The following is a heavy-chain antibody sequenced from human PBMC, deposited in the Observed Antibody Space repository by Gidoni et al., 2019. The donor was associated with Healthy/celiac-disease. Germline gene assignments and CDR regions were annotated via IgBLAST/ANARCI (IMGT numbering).Heavy chain of an antibody. CDR2: IWYDGSNK. V-gene: IGHV3-33*01. CDR3: ARASRPINYYYGMDV. CDR1: GFTFSSYG. J-gene: IGHJ6*02. Sequence: QVQLVESGGGVVQPGRSLRLSCAASGFTFSSYGMHWVRQAPGKGLEWVAVIWYDGSNKYYADSVKGRFTISRDNSKNTLYLQMNSLRAEDTAVYYCARASRPINYYYGMDVWGQGTTVTVSS.